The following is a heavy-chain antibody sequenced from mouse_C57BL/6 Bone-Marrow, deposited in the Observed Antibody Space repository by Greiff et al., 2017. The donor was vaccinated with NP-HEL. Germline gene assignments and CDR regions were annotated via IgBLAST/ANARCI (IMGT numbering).Heavy chain of an antibody. D-gene: IGHD4-1*01. CDR2: INPNNGGT. V-gene: IGHV1-26*01. CDR1: GYTFTDYY. Sequence: EVQLQQSGPELVKPGASVKISCKASGYTFTDYYMNWVKQSHGKSLEWIGDINPNNGGTSYNQKFKGKATLTVDKSSSTAYMELRSLTSEDSAVYYCARGGTGRFDYWGQGTTLTVSS. J-gene: IGHJ2*01. CDR3: ARGGTGRFDY.